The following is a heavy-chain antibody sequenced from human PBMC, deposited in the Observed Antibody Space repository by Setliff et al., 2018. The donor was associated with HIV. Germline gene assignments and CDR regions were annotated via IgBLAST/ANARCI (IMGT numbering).Heavy chain of an antibody. D-gene: IGHD3-22*01. CDR1: GASIRGHY. CDR3: ARSLVPSGYYYGRHAFDI. Sequence: PSETLSLTCSVSGASIRGHYWSWIRQSPGKGLEWIGNIYYSGNTNYSPSFKSRVTISVDTSKNQFSPRVNSVTAADTAVYYCARSLVPSGYYYGRHAFDIWGQGTKVTV. CDR2: IYYSGNT. J-gene: IGHJ3*02. V-gene: IGHV4-59*08.